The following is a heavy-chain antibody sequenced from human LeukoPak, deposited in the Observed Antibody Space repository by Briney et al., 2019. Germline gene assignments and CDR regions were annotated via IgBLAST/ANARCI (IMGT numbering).Heavy chain of an antibody. CDR3: AKHHGGYSSGFSEPFDP. V-gene: IGHV1-2*06. J-gene: IGHJ5*02. D-gene: IGHD6-25*01. CDR2: INPNSGGT. CDR1: GYTFTGYY. Sequence: ASVKLSCKASGYTFTGYYMHWVRQAPGQGLEWKGRINPNSGGTNYAQKFQGRVTMTRDTSISTDYMELSRLRSDDTAVYYWAKHHGGYSSGFSEPFDPWGQGTLVTVSS.